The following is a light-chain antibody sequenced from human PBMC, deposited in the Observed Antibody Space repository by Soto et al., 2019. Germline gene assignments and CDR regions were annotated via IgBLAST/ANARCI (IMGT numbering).Light chain of an antibody. CDR2: GAS. CDR1: QSVSSSY. CDR3: QQYGSSPPVT. J-gene: IGKJ4*01. Sequence: EIVLTQSPGTLSLSPGERATLSCRASQSVSSSYLTWYQQKPGQAPRLLIYGASSRATGIPDRFSGSGSGTDFTITISRLEPEDFAVYYCQQYGSSPPVTFGGGTTVDLK. V-gene: IGKV3-20*01.